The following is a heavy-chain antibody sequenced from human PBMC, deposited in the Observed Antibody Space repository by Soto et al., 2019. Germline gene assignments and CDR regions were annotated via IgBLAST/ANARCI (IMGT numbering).Heavy chain of an antibody. CDR2: IYGDGRK. CDR3: ARGSRFQSEI. CDR1: GLTVSRNY. D-gene: IGHD6-6*01. V-gene: IGHV3-53*01. J-gene: IGHJ4*02. Sequence: EVQLVESGGGVIQPGGSLRLSCAASGLTVSRNYMSWVRQAPGKGLEWVSVIYGDGRKYYGDSVKGRFTTCRDSSKNTVYLQTNSLRAEDPAVYYCARGSRFQSEIWGQGTLVTVSS.